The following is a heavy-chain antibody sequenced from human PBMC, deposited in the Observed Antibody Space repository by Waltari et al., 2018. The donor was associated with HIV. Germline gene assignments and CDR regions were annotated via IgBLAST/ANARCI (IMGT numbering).Heavy chain of an antibody. CDR3: ARSTVAGPFDY. CDR2: IIAYNSNP. D-gene: IGHD6-19*01. CDR1: GYTFTSYG. J-gene: IGHJ4*02. V-gene: IGHV1-18*01. Sequence: QVQLVQSGAEVKKPGASVKVSCKASGYTFTSYGISWVRPDPGQGLEWMGWIIAYNSNPNQSPKRPGRVTMTTDPPTSTAYMELRSLISDDTAVYYCARSTVAGPFDYWGQGTLVTVSS.